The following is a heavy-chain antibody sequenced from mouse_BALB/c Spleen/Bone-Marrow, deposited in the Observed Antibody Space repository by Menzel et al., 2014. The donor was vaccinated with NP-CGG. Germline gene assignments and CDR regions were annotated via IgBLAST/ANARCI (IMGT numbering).Heavy chain of an antibody. V-gene: IGHV14-3*02. D-gene: IGHD2-12*01. CDR1: GFNIKDTY. J-gene: IGHJ1*01. CDR2: IDPAIFT. Sequence: EVMLVESGAELVKPGASVKLSCTASGFNIKDTYLHWVKQRPEQGLDWIGRIDPAIFTKYDPKFQGKATITADTSSNTAYLHLSNLTSEDTAVYYCASYRCGWYFDVWGAGTTVTVSS. CDR3: ASYRCGWYFDV.